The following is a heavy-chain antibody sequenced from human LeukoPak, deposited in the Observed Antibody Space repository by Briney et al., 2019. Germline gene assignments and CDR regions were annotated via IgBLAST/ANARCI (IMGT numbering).Heavy chain of an antibody. CDR3: AKGESDIVVVPGADAFDI. CDR1: GFTFSKYT. J-gene: IGHJ3*02. D-gene: IGHD2-2*01. CDR2: IIGPGGLT. V-gene: IGHV3-23*01. Sequence: PGGSLRLSCAASGFTFSKYTMTWVRQAPGKGLEWVSGIIGPGGLTDYADSVKGRFTISRDNSKNTLYLQMNSLRADDTATYYCAKGESDIVVVPGADAFDIWGQGTIVIVSS.